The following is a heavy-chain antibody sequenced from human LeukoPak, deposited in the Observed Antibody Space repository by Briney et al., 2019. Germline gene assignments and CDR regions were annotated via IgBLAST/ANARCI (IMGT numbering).Heavy chain of an antibody. CDR3: ARANYYYYYMDV. J-gene: IGHJ6*03. Sequence: ASVKVSCKASGYTFTSYGISWVRQAPGQGLEWMGWISAYNGNTNYAQKLQGRVAMTTDTSTSTAYMEPRSLRSDDTAVYYCARANYYYYYMDVWGKGTTVTVSS. V-gene: IGHV1-18*01. CDR1: GYTFTSYG. CDR2: ISAYNGNT.